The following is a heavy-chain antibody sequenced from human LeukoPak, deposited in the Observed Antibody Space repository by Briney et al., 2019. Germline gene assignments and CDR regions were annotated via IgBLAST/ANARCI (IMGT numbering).Heavy chain of an antibody. CDR1: GFTFSSYG. Sequence: PGGSLRLSCAASGFTFSSYGMHWVRQAPGKGLEWVAFIRYDGSNKCYADSVKGRFTISRDNSKNMLYLQMNSLRGEETAVYYCAKVTSPYYYYMDVWGKGNPGHRLL. V-gene: IGHV3-30*02. J-gene: IGHJ6*03. CDR2: IRYDGSNK. CDR3: AKVTSPYYYYMDV.